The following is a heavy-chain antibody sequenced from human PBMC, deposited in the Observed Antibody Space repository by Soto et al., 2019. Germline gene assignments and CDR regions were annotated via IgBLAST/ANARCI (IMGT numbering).Heavy chain of an antibody. Sequence: EVQLLESGGGLVQPGGSLRLSCAASGLPFSSHAMSWVRQAPGKGLEWVSSISISGGNTYYADSVRGRFTISRDNSKNTLYLHMNSLMAEDTAIYYCANEIRPNDYWGQGTLVTVSS. CDR3: ANEIRPNDY. CDR1: GLPFSSHA. V-gene: IGHV3-23*01. CDR2: ISISGGNT. D-gene: IGHD4-17*01. J-gene: IGHJ4*02.